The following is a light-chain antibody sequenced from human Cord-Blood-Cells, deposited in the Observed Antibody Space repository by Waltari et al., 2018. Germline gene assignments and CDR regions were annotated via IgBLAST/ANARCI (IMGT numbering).Light chain of an antibody. J-gene: IGKJ5*01. Sequence: DIQMTQSPSSLSASVGDRVTITCRASQSISSYLNWYQQKPGKAPKLLIYAASSLQGGVPSRFSCSGCGADFTLTISSLQPEDCATYYYQQGYRTPPITVGQGTRLEIK. CDR2: AAS. V-gene: IGKV1-39*01. CDR1: QSISSY. CDR3: QQGYRTPPIT.